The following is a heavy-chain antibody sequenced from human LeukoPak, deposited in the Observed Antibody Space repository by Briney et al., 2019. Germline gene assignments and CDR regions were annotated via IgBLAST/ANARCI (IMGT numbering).Heavy chain of an antibody. CDR1: GEFFSGYY. Sequence: SETLSLTCAVYGEFFSGYYWSWIRQPPGKGLEWIGEINHSGSTNYNPSLKSRVTISVDTSKNQFSLKLSSVTAADTAVYYCARGDVLRLLYPSTRGNWFDPWGQGTLVTVSS. CDR3: ARGDVLRLLYPSTRGNWFDP. J-gene: IGHJ5*02. V-gene: IGHV4-34*01. CDR2: INHSGST. D-gene: IGHD2/OR15-2a*01.